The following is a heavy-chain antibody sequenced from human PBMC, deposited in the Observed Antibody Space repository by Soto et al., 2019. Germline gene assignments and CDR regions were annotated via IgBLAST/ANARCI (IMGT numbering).Heavy chain of an antibody. D-gene: IGHD1-26*01. Sequence: PGGSLRLSCAASGFTFSSHAMSWVRQAPGKGLEWVSGISGSGGSTKYADSVKGRFTISRDNSRNTLYLQMNSLRAEDTAVYYCGATRGMGKYYFDYWGQGTPVTVSS. CDR1: GFTFSSHA. V-gene: IGHV3-23*01. J-gene: IGHJ4*02. CDR2: ISGSGGST. CDR3: GATRGMGKYYFDY.